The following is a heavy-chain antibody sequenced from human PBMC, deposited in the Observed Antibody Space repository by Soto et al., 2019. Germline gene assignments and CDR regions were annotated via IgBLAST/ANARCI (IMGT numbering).Heavy chain of an antibody. Sequence: TSETLSLTCTVSGGSISSSSYYWGWIRQPPGKGLEWIGSIFYSGSTYYNPSLKSRVTISVDTSKNQFSLKLSSVTAADTAVYYCATSKGGVSNGPTTYWGQGTLVTVSS. V-gene: IGHV4-39*01. J-gene: IGHJ4*02. CDR1: GGSISSSSYY. CDR2: IFYSGST. D-gene: IGHD1-26*01. CDR3: ATSKGGVSNGPTTY.